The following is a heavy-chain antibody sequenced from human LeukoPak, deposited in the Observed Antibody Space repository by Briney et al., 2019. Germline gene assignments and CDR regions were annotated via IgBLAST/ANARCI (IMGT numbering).Heavy chain of an antibody. CDR2: ISSGSVTI. CDR3: ARLYCSGGSCPQDY. V-gene: IGHV3-48*02. D-gene: IGHD2-15*01. CDR1: GFTFSSYS. J-gene: IGHJ4*02. Sequence: GGSLRLSCTVSGFTFSSYSMNWVRQAPGKGLEWVSYISSGSVTIYYADSVKGRFTISRDNAKNSPYLQMNSLRDEDTAVYYCARLYCSGGSCPQDYWGRGTLVTVSS.